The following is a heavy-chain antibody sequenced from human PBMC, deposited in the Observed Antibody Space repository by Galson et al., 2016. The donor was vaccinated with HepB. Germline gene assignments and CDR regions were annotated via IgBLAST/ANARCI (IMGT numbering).Heavy chain of an antibody. J-gene: IGHJ2*01. V-gene: IGHV4-4*02. Sequence: SETLSLTCAVSGGSISSSNWWSWVRQPPGKGLEWIGEIYQSGSTNYNPSLKSRVTISIDKSKNQFSLNLSSVTAADTAVYYCARDQRSLLSWYLDLWGRGTLVTVSS. CDR1: GGSISSSNW. CDR2: IYQSGST. CDR3: ARDQRSLLSWYLDL.